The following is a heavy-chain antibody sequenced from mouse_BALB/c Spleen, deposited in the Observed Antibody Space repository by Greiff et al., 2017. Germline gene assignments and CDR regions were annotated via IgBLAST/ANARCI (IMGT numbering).Heavy chain of an antibody. V-gene: IGHV1S132*01. J-gene: IGHJ4*01. CDR2: IFPGTGTT. CDR3: ARSRYDVQGAMDY. D-gene: IGHD2-14*01. Sequence: VQVVESGAELVKPGASVKLSCKTSGYTFTSYWIQWVKQRPGQGLGWIGEIFPGTGTTYYNEKFKGKATLTIDTSSSTAYMQLSSLTSEDSAVYFCARSRYDVQGAMDYWGQGTSVTVSS. CDR1: GYTFTSYW.